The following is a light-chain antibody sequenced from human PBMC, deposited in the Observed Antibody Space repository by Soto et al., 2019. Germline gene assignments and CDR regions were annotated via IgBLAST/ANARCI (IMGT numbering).Light chain of an antibody. CDR3: QSYDSSLSGYV. CDR1: SSNIGAGYD. CDR2: GNS. Sequence: QSVLTQPPSVSGAPGQRVTISCTGSSSNIGAGYDVHWYQQLPVTAPKLLIYGNSTRPSGVPDRFSGSKSGTSASLAITGLQAEDEADYYCQSYDSSLSGYVFGTGTKLTVL. J-gene: IGLJ1*01. V-gene: IGLV1-40*01.